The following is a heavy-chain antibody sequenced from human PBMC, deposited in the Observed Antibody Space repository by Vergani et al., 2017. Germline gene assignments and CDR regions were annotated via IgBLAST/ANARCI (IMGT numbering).Heavy chain of an antibody. V-gene: IGHV3-48*01. D-gene: IGHD6-13*01. CDR2: ISSSSSTI. Sequence: EVQLVESGGGLVKPGGSLRLSCAASGFTFSNAWMNWVRQAPGKGLEWVSYISSSSSTIYYADSVKGRFTISRDNAKNSLYLQMNSLRAEDTAVYYCATIAAAASDAFDIWGQGTMVTVSS. J-gene: IGHJ3*02. CDR1: GFTFSNAW. CDR3: ATIAAAASDAFDI.